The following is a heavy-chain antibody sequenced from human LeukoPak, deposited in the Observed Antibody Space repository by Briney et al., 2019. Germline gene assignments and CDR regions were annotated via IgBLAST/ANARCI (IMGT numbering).Heavy chain of an antibody. CDR1: GFTFSSYS. V-gene: IGHV3-48*01. CDR2: ISSSSSTI. J-gene: IGHJ6*03. D-gene: IGHD6-6*01. Sequence: PGGSLRLSCAASGFTFSSYSMNWVRQAPGKGLEWVPYISSSSSTIYYADSVKGRFTISRDNAKNSLYLQMNSLRAEDTAVYYCARVPEYSSSSRYYYYYYYMDVWGKGTTVTVSS. CDR3: ARVPEYSSSSRYYYYYYYMDV.